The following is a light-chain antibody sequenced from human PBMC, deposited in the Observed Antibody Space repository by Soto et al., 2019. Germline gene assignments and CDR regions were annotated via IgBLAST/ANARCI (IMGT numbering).Light chain of an antibody. J-gene: IGLJ2*01. Sequence: QSVLTQPPSASGTPGHRVTISCSGSSSNIGSNYVYWYQQLPGTAPKLLIYRNNQRPSGVPDRFSGSKSGTSASLAISGLRSEDEADYYCAAWDDSLSGHVVFGGGTKVTVL. CDR1: SSNIGSNY. CDR2: RNN. V-gene: IGLV1-47*01. CDR3: AAWDDSLSGHVV.